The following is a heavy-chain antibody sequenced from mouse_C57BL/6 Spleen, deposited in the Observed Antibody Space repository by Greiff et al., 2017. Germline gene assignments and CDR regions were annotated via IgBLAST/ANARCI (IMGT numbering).Heavy chain of an antibody. CDR3: ARLGLHIAMYY. CDR2: IDPEDGKI. Sequence: VQLQQPGAELVKPGASVKLSCTASGFNIQDYYMHWVKQRTEQGLEWIGRIDPEDGKIKYDPNFQGKATITADTSSNTAYLQLSSLTSADTAVYYCARLGLHIAMYYWGQGTSGTVSS. D-gene: IGHD2-2*01. J-gene: IGHJ4*01. V-gene: IGHV14-2*01. CDR1: GFNIQDYY.